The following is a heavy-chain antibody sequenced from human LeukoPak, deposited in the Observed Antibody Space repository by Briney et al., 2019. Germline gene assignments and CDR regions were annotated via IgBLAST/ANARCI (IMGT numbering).Heavy chain of an antibody. V-gene: IGHV4-39*01. D-gene: IGHD2-15*01. Sequence: SETLSLTCTVSGGSISSSSYYWGWIRQPPGKGLEWIGSIYYSGSTYYNPSLKSRVTISVDTSKNQFSLKLSSVTATDTAVYYCEKDSHLDVWGQGTTVTVSS. J-gene: IGHJ6*02. CDR1: GGSISSSSYY. CDR3: EKDSHLDV. CDR2: IYYSGST.